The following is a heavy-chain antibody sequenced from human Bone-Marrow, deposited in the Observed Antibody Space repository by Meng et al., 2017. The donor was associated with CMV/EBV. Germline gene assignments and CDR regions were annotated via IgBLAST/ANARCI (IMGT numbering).Heavy chain of an antibody. CDR3: ARTYYDFWSEVYYFDY. J-gene: IGHJ4*02. CDR1: GYSISSGYY. V-gene: IGHV4-61*01. Sequence: SETLSLTCTVSGYSISSGYYWSWIRQPPGKGLEWIGYIYYSGSTNYNPSLKSRVTISVDTSKNQFSLKLSSVTAADTAVYYCARTYYDFWSEVYYFDYWGQGTLVTVSS. CDR2: IYYSGST. D-gene: IGHD3-3*01.